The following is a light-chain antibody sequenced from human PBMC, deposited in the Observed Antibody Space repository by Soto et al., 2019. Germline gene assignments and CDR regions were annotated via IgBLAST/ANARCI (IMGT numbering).Light chain of an antibody. Sequence: QSALTQPASVSGSPGQSITISCSGTSSNIGGYNVVSWYQQHPGKAPKVIVYVGIKRPSGVSDRFSGSTSGSTASLTISGLQAEDEAEYYCCSYVGATTYVFGRGTKVTVL. CDR3: CSYVGATTYV. CDR1: SSNIGGYNV. V-gene: IGLV2-23*01. CDR2: VGI. J-gene: IGLJ1*01.